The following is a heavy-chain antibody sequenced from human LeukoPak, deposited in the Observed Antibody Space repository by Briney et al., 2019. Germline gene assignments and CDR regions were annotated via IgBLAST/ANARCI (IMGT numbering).Heavy chain of an antibody. D-gene: IGHD4-11*01. CDR2: VYYGGNT. Sequence: SETLSLTCTVSGGSISSYYWSWIRQPPGKGLEWIGYVYYGGNTKKNPSLKSRATISADTSMSQFSLNLSSATAADTAVYYCARGYRDFYYYLDVWGKGTTVTVSS. CDR3: ARGYRDFYYYLDV. CDR1: GGSISSYY. J-gene: IGHJ6*03. V-gene: IGHV4-59*01.